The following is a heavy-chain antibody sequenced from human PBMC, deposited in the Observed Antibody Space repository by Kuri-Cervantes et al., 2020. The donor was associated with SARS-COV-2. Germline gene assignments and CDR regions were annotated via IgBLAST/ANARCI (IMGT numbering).Heavy chain of an antibody. J-gene: IGHJ6*02. V-gene: IGHV1-69*04. D-gene: IGHD6-13*01. CDR1: GGTFSSYA. CDR3: AREYSSSWYARPDYYYGMDV. Sequence: SVNVSCKASGGTFSSYAISWVRQAPGQGLEWMGRVIPILGIAKYAQKFQGRVTITADKSTSTAYMELGSLRSEDTAVYYCAREYSSSWYARPDYYYGMDVWGQGTTVTVSS. CDR2: VIPILGIA.